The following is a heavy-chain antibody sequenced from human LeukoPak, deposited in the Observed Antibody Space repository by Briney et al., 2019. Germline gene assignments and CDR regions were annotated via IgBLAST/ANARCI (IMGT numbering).Heavy chain of an antibody. CDR2: INPNSGGT. D-gene: IGHD2-21*01. V-gene: IGHV1-2*02. J-gene: IGHJ4*02. CDR1: GYTFTGYY. CDR3: AKDSGGGHCYFDY. Sequence: ASVKVSCKASGYTFTGYYMHWVRQAPGQGLEWMGWINPNSGGTNYAQKFQGRVTMTRDTSISTAYMELSRLRSDDTAVYYCAKDSGGGHCYFDYWGQGTLVTVSS.